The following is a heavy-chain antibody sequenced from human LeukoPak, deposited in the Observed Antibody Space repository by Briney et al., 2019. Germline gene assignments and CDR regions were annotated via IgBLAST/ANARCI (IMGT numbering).Heavy chain of an antibody. CDR3: ARELVATMVDH. CDR1: GYTFTGYY. D-gene: IGHD5-12*01. V-gene: IGHV1-2*02. J-gene: IGHJ4*02. CDR2: INPNSGGT. Sequence: ASVKLSCKASGYTFTGYYMHWVRQAPGQGLEWMGWINPNSGGTKYAQKFQGRVTMTRDTSITTAYMELSRLRSDDTAVYYCARELVATMVDHWGQGTLVTVSS.